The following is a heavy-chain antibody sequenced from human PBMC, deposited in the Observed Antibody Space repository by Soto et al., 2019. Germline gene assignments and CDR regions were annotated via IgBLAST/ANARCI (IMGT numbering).Heavy chain of an antibody. CDR1: GGSVSNISDY. V-gene: IGHV4-61*01. D-gene: IGHD3-10*01. CDR3: ARGVGFGYYYYHMDL. CDR2: IYYSGSA. Sequence: PSETLSLTCTVSGGSVSNISDYWSWVRQPPGKGLEWIGYIYYSGSADYNPSLGSRVTISLDTSKNQFSLKLSSVTTAATAVYYCARGVGFGYYYYHMDLWGQGTTVTVSS. J-gene: IGHJ6*02.